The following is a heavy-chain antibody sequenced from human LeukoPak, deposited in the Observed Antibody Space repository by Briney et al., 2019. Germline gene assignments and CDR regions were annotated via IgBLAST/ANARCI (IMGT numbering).Heavy chain of an antibody. CDR2: ISSSSSYI. D-gene: IGHD5-12*01. CDR3: ARDITGYDSYYYGMDV. Sequence: PGGSLRLSCAASGFTFSSYSMNWVRQAPGKGLEWVSSISSSSSYIYYADSVKGRFTISRDNAKNSLYLQMNSLRAEDTAVYYCARDITGYDSYYYGMDVWGQGTTVTVSS. CDR1: GFTFSSYS. V-gene: IGHV3-21*01. J-gene: IGHJ6*02.